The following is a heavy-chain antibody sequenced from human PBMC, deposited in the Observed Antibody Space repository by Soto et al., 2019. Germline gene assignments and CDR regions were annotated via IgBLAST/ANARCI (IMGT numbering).Heavy chain of an antibody. CDR2: IYYSGST. D-gene: IGHD3-10*01. V-gene: IGHV4-39*01. J-gene: IGHJ4*02. Sequence: SETLSLTCTVSGGSISSSSYYWGWIRQPPGKGLEWIGSIYYSGSTYYNPSLKSRVTISVDTSKNQFSLKLSSVTAADTAVYYCARPRLSGSYYNMEAYYFDYWGQGTLVTVSS. CDR1: GGSISSSSYY. CDR3: ARPRLSGSYYNMEAYYFDY.